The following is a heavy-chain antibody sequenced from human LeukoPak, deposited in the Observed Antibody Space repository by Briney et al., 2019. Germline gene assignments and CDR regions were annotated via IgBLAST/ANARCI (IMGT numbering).Heavy chain of an antibody. Sequence: PSQTLSLTCTVSGGSISGGYYWSWIRQPPGKGLEWIGYINHSGSTYYNPSLKSRVTISVDRSKNQFSLKLTSVTAADTAVYYCARGPWFGEFTKVPHFDYWGQGTLVTVSS. CDR1: GGSISGGYY. D-gene: IGHD3-10*01. J-gene: IGHJ4*02. V-gene: IGHV4-30-2*01. CDR2: INHSGST. CDR3: ARGPWFGEFTKVPHFDY.